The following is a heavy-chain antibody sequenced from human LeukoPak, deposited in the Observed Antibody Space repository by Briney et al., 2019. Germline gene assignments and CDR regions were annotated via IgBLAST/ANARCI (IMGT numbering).Heavy chain of an antibody. Sequence: PGGSLRLSCAASGFTFSSYGMHWVRQAPGKGLDWVAVIWYDGSNKYYADSVKGRFTISRDNSKNTLYLQMNSLRAEDTAVYYCARGPPSSGYYYPVRYWGQGTLVTVSS. J-gene: IGHJ4*02. D-gene: IGHD3-22*01. CDR1: GFTFSSYG. CDR2: IWYDGSNK. V-gene: IGHV3-33*01. CDR3: ARGPPSSGYYYPVRY.